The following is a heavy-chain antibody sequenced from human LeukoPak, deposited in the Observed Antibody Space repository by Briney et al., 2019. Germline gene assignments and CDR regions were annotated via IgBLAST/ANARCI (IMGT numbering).Heavy chain of an antibody. Sequence: ASVKVSCKASGYTFTSYDINWVRQATGQGLEWMGWMNPNSGNTGYAQKFQGRVTMTRNTSISTAYMELSSLRSEDTAVYYCARARIYCSSTSCDEDHYYYYYMAVWGKGTTVTVSS. J-gene: IGHJ6*03. D-gene: IGHD2-2*01. CDR3: ARARIYCSSTSCDEDHYYYYYMAV. V-gene: IGHV1-8*01. CDR1: GYTFTSYD. CDR2: MNPNSGNT.